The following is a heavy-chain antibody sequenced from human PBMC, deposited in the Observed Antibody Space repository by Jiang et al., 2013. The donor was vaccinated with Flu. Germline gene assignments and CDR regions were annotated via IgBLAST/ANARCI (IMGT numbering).Heavy chain of an antibody. V-gene: IGHV3-53*01. J-gene: IGHJ6*02. D-gene: IGHD3-10*01. CDR2: IYSGDNT. Sequence: GLIQPGGSLRLSCAASGFTVSSNYMSWVRQAPGKGLEWVSLIYSGDNTDYADSVKGRFTISRDNSKNTLYLQMNSLRAEDTAVYYCARVDGSTGYYYHYGMDVWGQGTTVTVSS. CDR3: ARVDGSTGYYYHYGMDV. CDR1: GFTVSSNY.